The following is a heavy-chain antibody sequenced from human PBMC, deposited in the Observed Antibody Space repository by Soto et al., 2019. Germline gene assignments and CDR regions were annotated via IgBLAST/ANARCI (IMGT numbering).Heavy chain of an antibody. CDR2: ISGSGGGT. Sequence: EVQLLESGGGLVQPGGSLRLSCAASGFTFSSYAMSWVRQAPGKGLEWVSAISGSGGGTYYADSVKGRFTISSDNSKNTLYMQMNSLRAEDTAVYYCAKDLDYGSGSYFDYWGQGTLVTVSS. V-gene: IGHV3-23*01. J-gene: IGHJ4*02. CDR3: AKDLDYGSGSYFDY. D-gene: IGHD3-10*01. CDR1: GFTFSSYA.